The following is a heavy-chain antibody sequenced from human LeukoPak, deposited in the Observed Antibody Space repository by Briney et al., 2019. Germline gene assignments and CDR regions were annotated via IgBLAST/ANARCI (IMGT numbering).Heavy chain of an antibody. D-gene: IGHD5-18*01. CDR3: ASTCGYSYGLFDY. V-gene: IGHV3-21*01. Sequence: GGSLRLSCVASGFTFSSYSMNWVRQAPWKGLEWVSSISSSSSYVYYADSVKGRFTISRENAKNSLYLQMNSLRAEDAAVYYCASTCGYSYGLFDYWGQGTLVTVSS. J-gene: IGHJ4*02. CDR2: ISSSSSYV. CDR1: GFTFSSYS.